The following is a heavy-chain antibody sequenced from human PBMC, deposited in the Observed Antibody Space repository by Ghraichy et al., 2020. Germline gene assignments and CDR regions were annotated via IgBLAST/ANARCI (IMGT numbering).Heavy chain of an antibody. CDR2: ISESGGST. V-gene: IGHV3-23*01. CDR3: AKGTAGFEW. Sequence: GGSLRLSCAASGFTFNNYTMTWVRQAPGKGLEWVSRISESGGSTYDADSVKGRFTVSRDNSKNTLYLQMNSLRADDTAVYYCAKGTAGFEWWGQGTLVSVSS. CDR1: GFTFNNYT. J-gene: IGHJ4*02. D-gene: IGHD3-9*01.